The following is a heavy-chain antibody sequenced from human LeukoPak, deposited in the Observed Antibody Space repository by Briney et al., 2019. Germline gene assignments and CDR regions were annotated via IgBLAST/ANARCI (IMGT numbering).Heavy chain of an antibody. D-gene: IGHD1-26*01. CDR1: GFRFNVQT. V-gene: IGHV3-7*01. J-gene: IGHJ4*02. CDR2: MKEDGSEI. Sequence: PGGSLRLSCVASGFRFNVQTKSWIRQPPGKGLDWVASMKEDGSEIRYVDSVKGRFTISRDNSKNSLYLQMNSLRADDTGAYRRVKGGATRGRFENWGQGTLVTVSS. CDR3: VKGGATRGRFEN.